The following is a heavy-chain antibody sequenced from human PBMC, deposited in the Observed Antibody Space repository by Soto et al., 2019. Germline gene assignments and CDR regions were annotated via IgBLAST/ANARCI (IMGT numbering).Heavy chain of an antibody. CDR2: IYYSGST. V-gene: IGHV4-59*01. CDR3: ARRWGPTFDF. Sequence: SETPSLTCTVSGCSISSYYWSWIRQPPGKGLEWIGYIYYSGSTNYNPSLKSRVTISVDTSKNQFSLKLSSVTAADTAVYYCARRWGPTFDFWGQGTLVTVSS. CDR1: GCSISSYY. D-gene: IGHD1-26*01. J-gene: IGHJ4*02.